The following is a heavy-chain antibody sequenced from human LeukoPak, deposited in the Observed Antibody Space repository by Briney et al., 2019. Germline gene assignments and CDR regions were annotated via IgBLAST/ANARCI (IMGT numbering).Heavy chain of an antibody. V-gene: IGHV3-23*01. Sequence: GGSLRLSCAASGFTFSNAWMSWVRQAPGKGLEWVSSISDSGGSTHYAESVRGRFSLSRDNFEKTLYLQMNRLRAEDTAVYYCAKGKINHDGAFDIWGQGTRVIVAS. CDR2: ISDSGGST. CDR3: AKGKINHDGAFDI. CDR1: GFTFSNAW. J-gene: IGHJ3*02. D-gene: IGHD1-14*01.